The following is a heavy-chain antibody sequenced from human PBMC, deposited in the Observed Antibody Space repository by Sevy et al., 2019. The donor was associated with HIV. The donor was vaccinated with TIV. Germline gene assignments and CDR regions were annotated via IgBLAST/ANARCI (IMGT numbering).Heavy chain of an antibody. CDR3: ARAKQLVRSGVSLLTDV. D-gene: IGHD6-13*01. CDR2: INHSGST. V-gene: IGHV4-34*01. Sequence: SETLSLTCAVYGGPFSGYYWSWIRQPPGKGLEWIGEINHSGSTNYNPSLKSRVTISVDTSKNQFSLKLSSVTAADTAVYYCARAKQLVRSGVSLLTDVWGQGTTVTVSS. J-gene: IGHJ6*02. CDR1: GGPFSGYY.